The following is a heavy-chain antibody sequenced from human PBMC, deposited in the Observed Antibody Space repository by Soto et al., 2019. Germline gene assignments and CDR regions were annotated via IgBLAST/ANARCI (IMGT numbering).Heavy chain of an antibody. V-gene: IGHV2-5*02. J-gene: IGHJ6*02. CDR1: GFSLSTSGVG. D-gene: IGHD2-15*01. Sequence: QITLKESGPTLVKPTQTLTLTCTFSGFSLSTSGVGVGWIRQPPGKALEWLALIYWDDDKRYSPSLTSRLTITKDTSKNQVVLTMINMDPVDTATYYCAHVLVVVANYGMDVWGQGTTVTVSS. CDR2: IYWDDDK. CDR3: AHVLVVVANYGMDV.